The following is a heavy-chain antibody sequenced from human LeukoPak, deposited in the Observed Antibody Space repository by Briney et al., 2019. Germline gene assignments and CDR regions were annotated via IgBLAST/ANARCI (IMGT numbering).Heavy chain of an antibody. V-gene: IGHV4-34*01. CDR2: INHSGST. D-gene: IGHD1-26*01. CDR1: GGSFSGYY. J-gene: IGHJ6*03. Sequence: SETLSLTCAVYGGSFSGYYWSWIRQPPGKGLEWIGEINHSGSTNYNPSLKSRVTISVDTPKNQFSLKLSSVTAADTAVYYCARGSRAKWAFANLYYMDVWGKGTTVTVSS. CDR3: ARGSRAKWAFANLYYMDV.